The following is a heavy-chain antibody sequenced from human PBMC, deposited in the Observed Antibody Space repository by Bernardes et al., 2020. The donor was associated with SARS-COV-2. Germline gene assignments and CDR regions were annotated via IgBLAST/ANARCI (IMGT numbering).Heavy chain of an antibody. J-gene: IGHJ6*02. D-gene: IGHD3-10*01. CDR1: GYTFTSYD. V-gene: IGHV1-8*01. Sequence: ASVKVSCKASGYTFTSYDINWVRQATGQGLEWMGWMNPNSGNTGYAQKFQGRVTMTRNTSISTAYMELSSLRSEDTAVYYCARTLLWFGETRYYYGMDVWGQGTTVTVSS. CDR2: MNPNSGNT. CDR3: ARTLLWFGETRYYYGMDV.